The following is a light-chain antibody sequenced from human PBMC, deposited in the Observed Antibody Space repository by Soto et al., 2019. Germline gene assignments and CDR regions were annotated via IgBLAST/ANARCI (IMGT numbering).Light chain of an antibody. CDR2: TVS. J-gene: IGLJ3*02. Sequence: QSALTQPASVSGSPGQSITISCTGTSSDVGGYNYVAWYQQYPGKAPKLMIFTVSNRPSSVSSRFSGSKSGNTASLTISGLQAEYEADYYCRSYTGSSTLVFGGGTKLTVL. CDR3: RSYTGSSTLV. CDR1: SSDVGGYNY. V-gene: IGLV2-14*01.